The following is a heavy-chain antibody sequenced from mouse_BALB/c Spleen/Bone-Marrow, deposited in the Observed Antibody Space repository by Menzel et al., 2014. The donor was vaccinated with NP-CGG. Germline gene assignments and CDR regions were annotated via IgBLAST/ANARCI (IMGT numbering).Heavy chain of an antibody. J-gene: IGHJ4*01. Sequence: EVHLVESGGGLVQPGGSRKLSCAASGFTFSSFGMHWVRQAPEKGLEWVAYISSGSSTIYYADTVKGRVTISRDNPKNTLFLQMTSLRSEDTAMYYCARRYGPSGGRDYWGQGISVTVSS. V-gene: IGHV5-17*02. CDR3: ARRYGPSGGRDY. CDR1: GFTFSSFG. D-gene: IGHD1-1*02. CDR2: ISSGSSTI.